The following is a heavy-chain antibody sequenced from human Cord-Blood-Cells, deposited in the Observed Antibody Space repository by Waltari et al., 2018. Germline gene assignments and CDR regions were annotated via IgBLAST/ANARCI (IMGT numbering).Heavy chain of an antibody. V-gene: IGHV1-2*02. CDR2: INPNSGGT. D-gene: IGHD2-2*01. CDR3: ARGGGVVVPAATYNWFDP. Sequence: QVQLVQSGAEVKKPGASVKVSCKAPGYTFTGYYMHWVRQAPGQGLEWMGWINPNSGGTNYAQKFQGRVTMTRDTSISTAYMELSRLRSDDTAVYYCARGGGVVVPAATYNWFDPWGQGTLVTVSS. J-gene: IGHJ5*02. CDR1: GYTFTGYY.